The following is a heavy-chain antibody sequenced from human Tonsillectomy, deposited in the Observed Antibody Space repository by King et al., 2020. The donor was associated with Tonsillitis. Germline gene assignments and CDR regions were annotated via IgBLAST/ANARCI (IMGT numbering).Heavy chain of an antibody. CDR3: ASARI. D-gene: IGHD1-14*01. V-gene: IGHV3-48*04. CDR2: ISAGSSNI. J-gene: IGHJ4*02. Sequence: VQLVESGGDLVQPGGSLRLSCAASGFAFSNYHMNWVRQAPGKGLEWVSYISAGSSNIYYTDSVKGRFTVSRDNAKNSLYLQMNSLRAEDTAVYYCASARIRGQGTLVTVS. CDR1: GFAFSNYH.